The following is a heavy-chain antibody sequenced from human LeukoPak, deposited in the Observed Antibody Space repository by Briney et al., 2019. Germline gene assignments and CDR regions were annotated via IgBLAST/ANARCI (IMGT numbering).Heavy chain of an antibody. D-gene: IGHD3-10*01. CDR3: ARSSSRGYGMDV. Sequence: PSETLSLTCTVSGGSISSGGYYWSWIRQHPGKGLEWIGYIYYSGSTYYNPSLKSRVTISVDTSKNQFSLKLSSVTAAGTAVYYCARSSSRGYGMDVWGKGTTVTVSS. CDR2: IYYSGST. J-gene: IGHJ6*04. CDR1: GGSISSGGYY. V-gene: IGHV4-31*03.